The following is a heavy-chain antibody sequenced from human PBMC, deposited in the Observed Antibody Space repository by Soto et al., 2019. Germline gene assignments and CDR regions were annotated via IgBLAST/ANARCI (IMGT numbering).Heavy chain of an antibody. J-gene: IGHJ4*02. V-gene: IGHV1-2*04. CDR1: GYTFTGYY. CDR2: INPNSGGT. Sequence: ASVKVSCKASGYTFTGYYMHWVRQAPGQGLEWMGWINPNSGGTNYAQKFQGWVTMTRDTSISTAYMELSRLRSDDPAVYYCARDLNYYDSSGYYRRGSAFDYWGQGTLVTVSS. CDR3: ARDLNYYDSSGYYRRGSAFDY. D-gene: IGHD3-22*01.